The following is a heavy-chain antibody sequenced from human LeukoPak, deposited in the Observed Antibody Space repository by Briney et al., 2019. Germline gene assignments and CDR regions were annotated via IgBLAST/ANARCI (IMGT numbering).Heavy chain of an antibody. CDR1: GFTFSSYS. CDR2: ISSSSSTI. J-gene: IGHJ3*02. CDR3: ARGQRGYIVVVPAGEDAFDI. Sequence: PGGSLRLSCAASGFTFSSYSMNWVRQAPGKGLEWVSYISSSSSTIYYADSVKDRFTISRDNAKNSLYLQMNSLRAEDTAVYYCARGQRGYIVVVPAGEDAFDIWGQGTMVTVSS. V-gene: IGHV3-48*01. D-gene: IGHD2-2*01.